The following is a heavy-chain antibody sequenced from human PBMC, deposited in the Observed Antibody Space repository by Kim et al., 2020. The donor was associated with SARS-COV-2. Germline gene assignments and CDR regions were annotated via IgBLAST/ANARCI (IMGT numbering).Heavy chain of an antibody. CDR3: ARQYSSSWYRRRPADLFDP. Sequence: SETLSLTCTVSGGSISSYYWSWIRQSPGKGLEWIGYIYYSGSTNYNPSLTSRVTISVDTSKNQFSLKLSSVTAAATAVSYCARQYSSSWYRRRPADLFDP. V-gene: IGHV4-59*01. CDR2: IYYSGST. D-gene: IGHD6-13*01. J-gene: IGHJ5*02. CDR1: GGSISSYY.